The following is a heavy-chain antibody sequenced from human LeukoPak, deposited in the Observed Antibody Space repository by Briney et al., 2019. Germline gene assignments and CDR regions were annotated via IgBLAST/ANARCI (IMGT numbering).Heavy chain of an antibody. V-gene: IGHV3-15*01. CDR2: IKSKTDGGTT. CDR1: GFTFSNAW. CDR3: TGHVVVPAAMPYYFDY. J-gene: IGHJ4*02. Sequence: GGTLRLSCAASGFTFSNAWMSWVRQAPGKGLERVGRIKSKTDGGTTDYAAPVKGRFTISRDDSKNTLYLQMNSLKTEDTAVYYCTGHVVVPAAMPYYFDYWGQGTLVTVSS. D-gene: IGHD2-2*01.